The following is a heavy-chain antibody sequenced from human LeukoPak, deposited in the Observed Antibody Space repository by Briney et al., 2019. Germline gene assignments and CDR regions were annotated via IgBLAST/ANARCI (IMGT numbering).Heavy chain of an antibody. CDR1: EFPFDNYA. V-gene: IGHV3-30*02. Sequence: GGSLRLSCAASEFPFDNYAMHWVRQAPGKGLEWVAFIRSDGGIKYYADSVKGRFTISRDNSKNTLYLQVNSLRAEDTAVYFCAKDVPAAYFDYWGQGTLVTVSS. J-gene: IGHJ4*02. CDR3: AKDVPAAYFDY. D-gene: IGHD2-2*01. CDR2: IRSDGGIK.